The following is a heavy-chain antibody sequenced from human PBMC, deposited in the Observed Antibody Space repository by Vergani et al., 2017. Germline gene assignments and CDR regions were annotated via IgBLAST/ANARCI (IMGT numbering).Heavy chain of an antibody. V-gene: IGHV4-61*02. CDR3: ARDPLYSSTWPFRLLVMDV. CDR2: FYTGGGT. CDR1: GGSISSGSYY. D-gene: IGHD6-13*01. J-gene: IGHJ6*02. Sequence: QVQLQESGPGLVRPSQTLSLTCIVSGGSISSGSYYWSWFRQPAGKGLEWIGRFYTGGGTTYNPSLKSRVTISVDTSKNQFSLPLSSVTAADTAVYYCARDPLYSSTWPFRLLVMDVWGQGTTVTVSS.